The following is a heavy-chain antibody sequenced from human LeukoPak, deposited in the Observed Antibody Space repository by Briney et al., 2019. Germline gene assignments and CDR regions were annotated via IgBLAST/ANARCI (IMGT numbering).Heavy chain of an antibody. CDR2: ISSSSSYI. Sequence: GGSLRLSCAASGFTFSSYSMNWVRQAPGKGLEWVSSISSSSSYIYYADSVKGRFTISRDNAKNSLYLQMNSLRAEGTAVYYCARVLGVVAYYYMDVWGKGTTVTVSS. CDR3: ARVLGVVAYYYMDV. D-gene: IGHD2-15*01. V-gene: IGHV3-21*01. J-gene: IGHJ6*03. CDR1: GFTFSSYS.